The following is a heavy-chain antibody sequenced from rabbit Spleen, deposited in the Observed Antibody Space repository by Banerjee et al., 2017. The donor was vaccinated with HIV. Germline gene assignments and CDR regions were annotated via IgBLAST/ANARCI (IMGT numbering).Heavy chain of an antibody. Sequence: QEQLEESGGGLVKPEGSLTLTCKASGFDFSNYGVSWVRQAPGKGLEWIACIYGGSSGTTYYATWAKGRFTISKTSSTTVTLQMTSLTAADTATYFCAGGYAGGGGYGYPYLNLWGPGTLVTVS. CDR3: AGGYAGGGGYGYPYLNL. D-gene: IGHD6-1*01. CDR1: GFDFSNYG. V-gene: IGHV1S45*01. J-gene: IGHJ4*01. CDR2: IYGGSSGTT.